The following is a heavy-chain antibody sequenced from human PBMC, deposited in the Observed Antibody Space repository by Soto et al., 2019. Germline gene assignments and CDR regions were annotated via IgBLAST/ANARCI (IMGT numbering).Heavy chain of an antibody. V-gene: IGHV3-23*01. J-gene: IGHJ3*02. CDR3: AKDANGDYVGGFGM. CDR1: GFTFSNYA. CDR2: ISRSGGST. Sequence: EVQLLESGGGLVQPGGSLRLSCAASGFTFSNYAMSWVRQAPGRGPEWVSGISRSGGSTYYADSVKGRFTISRDHSKNALSLQMNSLRGEDTAIYYCAKDANGDYVGGFGMWGRGTMVTVSS. D-gene: IGHD4-17*01.